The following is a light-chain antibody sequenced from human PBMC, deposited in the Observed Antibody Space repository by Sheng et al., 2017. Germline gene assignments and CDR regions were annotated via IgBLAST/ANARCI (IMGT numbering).Light chain of an antibody. Sequence: QSLLTQPPSASGTPGQRVTISCSGSNSNIGSYHVYWYRQVPGTAPKLLIYRDDQRPSGVPDRISASKSGTSASLAISGLRSEDEADYYCASWDGSLSGLYVFGAGTKVTVL. CDR2: RDD. J-gene: IGLJ1*01. CDR3: ASWDGSLSGLYV. CDR1: NSNIGSYH. V-gene: IGLV1-47*01.